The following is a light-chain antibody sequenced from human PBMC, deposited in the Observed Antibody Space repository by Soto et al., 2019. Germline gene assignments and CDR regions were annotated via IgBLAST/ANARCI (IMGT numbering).Light chain of an antibody. CDR1: QSVSSIY. J-gene: IGKJ5*01. Sequence: EIVLTQSPGTLSLSPGERATLSCRASQSVSSIYLAWYQQKPGQAPRLLIYGASSRATGIPDRFSGSGSGTDFTLTISRLEPEDFAVYYCQQYGSSTQPLTFGQGTRLEIK. V-gene: IGKV3-20*01. CDR2: GAS. CDR3: QQYGSSTQPLT.